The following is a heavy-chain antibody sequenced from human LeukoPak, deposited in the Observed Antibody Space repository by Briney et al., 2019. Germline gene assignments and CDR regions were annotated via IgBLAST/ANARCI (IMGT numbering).Heavy chain of an antibody. Sequence: ASVKVSCKASGYTFTGYYMHWVRQAPGQGLEWMGWINPNSGGTNYAQKFQGRVTMTRDTSISTAYMELSRLRSDDTAVYYCARVRDTAMAVDYWGQGTLVTVSS. CDR3: ARVRDTAMAVDY. CDR1: GYTFTGYY. V-gene: IGHV1-2*02. CDR2: INPNSGGT. D-gene: IGHD5-18*01. J-gene: IGHJ4*02.